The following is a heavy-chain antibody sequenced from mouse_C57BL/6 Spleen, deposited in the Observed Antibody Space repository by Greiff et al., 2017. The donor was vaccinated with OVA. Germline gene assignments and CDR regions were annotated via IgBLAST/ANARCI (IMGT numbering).Heavy chain of an antibody. CDR1: GYTFTSYW. Sequence: QVQLQQPGPDLVTPGASVKLSCKASGYTFTSYWMHWVKQRPGHGLEWIGNINPSNGGTNYNEKFKSKATLTVDKASSTAYMQLSSLTSEDSAVYYCARGGGYYGRMDYWGQGTAVTVSS. V-gene: IGHV1-53*01. CDR2: INPSNGGT. D-gene: IGHD2-1*01. J-gene: IGHJ4*01. CDR3: ARGGGYYGRMDY.